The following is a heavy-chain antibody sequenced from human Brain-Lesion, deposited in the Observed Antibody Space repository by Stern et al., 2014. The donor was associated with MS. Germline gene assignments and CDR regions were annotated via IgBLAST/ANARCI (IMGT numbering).Heavy chain of an antibody. V-gene: IGHV4-39*01. Sequence: QVQLQESGPGLVKPSETLSLTCTVSGGSISSNSYYWGWIRQPPGKGLEWIGSIYYRGSTYYNPSLKSRVTLSKDTTKNQFSPNRKSVTAADTAVYFCAKVWLGELPENPFDYWGQGTLVTVSS. J-gene: IGHJ4*02. CDR3: AKVWLGELPENPFDY. CDR2: IYYRGST. D-gene: IGHD3-10*01. CDR1: GGSISSNSYY.